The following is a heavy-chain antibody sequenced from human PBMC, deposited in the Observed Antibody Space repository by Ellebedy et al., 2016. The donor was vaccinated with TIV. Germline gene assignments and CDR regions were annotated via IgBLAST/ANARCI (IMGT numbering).Heavy chain of an antibody. J-gene: IGHJ3*01. Sequence: GGSLRLXXVVSGFPLSKYWMIRVRQVPGKGLQWVANIKEDGSVENYVDSVMGRFTVTRDNAESSVFLQMKSLRVEDSAVYYCARGEYGGVVPDGAFDFWGQGTLVTVSS. D-gene: IGHD2-8*02. CDR2: IKEDGSVE. CDR1: GFPLSKYW. CDR3: ARGEYGGVVPDGAFDF. V-gene: IGHV3-7*03.